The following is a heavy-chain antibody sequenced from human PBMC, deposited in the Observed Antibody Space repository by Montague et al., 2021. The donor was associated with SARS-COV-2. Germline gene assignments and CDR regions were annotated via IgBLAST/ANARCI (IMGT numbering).Heavy chain of an antibody. J-gene: IGHJ6*02. V-gene: IGHV3-48*02. D-gene: IGHD5-24*01. CDR1: GSTFSSYS. CDR2: ISSSSSTI. Sequence: SLRLSCAASGSTFSSYSMNWVRQAPGKGLEWVSYISSSSSTIYYADSVKGRFTISRDNAKNSLYLQMNSLRDEDTAVYYCARDRWDRNGMDVWGQGTTVTVSS. CDR3: ARDRWDRNGMDV.